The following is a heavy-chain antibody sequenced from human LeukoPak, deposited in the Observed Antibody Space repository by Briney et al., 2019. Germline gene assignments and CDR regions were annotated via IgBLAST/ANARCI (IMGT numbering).Heavy chain of an antibody. D-gene: IGHD1-14*01. CDR3: ARDFNPQGDYYYYYMDV. J-gene: IGHJ6*03. Sequence: ASVKVSCKASGYTFTSYGISWVRQAPGQGLEWMGWISAYNGNTNYAQKLQGRVTMTTDTSTSTAYMELSSLRSEDTAVYYCARDFNPQGDYYYYYMDVWGKGTTVTVSS. CDR1: GYTFTSYG. CDR2: ISAYNGNT. V-gene: IGHV1-18*01.